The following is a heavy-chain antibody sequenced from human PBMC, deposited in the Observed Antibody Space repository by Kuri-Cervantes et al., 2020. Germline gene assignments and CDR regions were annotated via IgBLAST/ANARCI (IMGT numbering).Heavy chain of an antibody. CDR1: GFSFGAYV. CDR2: ISRTSSAI. D-gene: IGHD2-2*01. CDR3: TRNSLYCTGTSCHPDY. V-gene: IGHV3-48*01. J-gene: IGHJ4*02. Sequence: LSLTCAASGFSFGAYVMNWVRQAPGKGLEWISYISRTSSAIYYADSVKGRFTISRDNAKNSVYLQMDSLRAEDTAVYYCTRNSLYCTGTSCHPDYWGQGTLVTVSS.